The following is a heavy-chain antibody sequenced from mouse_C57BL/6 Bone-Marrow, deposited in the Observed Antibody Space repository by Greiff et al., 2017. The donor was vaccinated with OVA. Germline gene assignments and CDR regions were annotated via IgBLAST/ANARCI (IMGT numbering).Heavy chain of an antibody. D-gene: IGHD2-4*01. CDR1: GYSITSGYY. CDR2: ISYDGSN. V-gene: IGHV3-6*01. CDR3: ARDIIYYDYDEAY. J-gene: IGHJ3*01. Sequence: VQLQQSGPGLVKPSQSLSLTCSVTGYSITSGYYWNWIRQFPGNKLEWMGYISYDGSNNYNPSLKNRISITRDTSKNQFFLKLNSVTTEDTATYDCARDIIYYDYDEAYWGQGTLVTVSA.